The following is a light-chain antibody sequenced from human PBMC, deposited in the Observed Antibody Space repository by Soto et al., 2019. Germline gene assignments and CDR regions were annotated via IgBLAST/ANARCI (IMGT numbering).Light chain of an antibody. CDR2: SAS. V-gene: IGKV1-9*01. Sequence: DILLTQSPSSLSASVGDRVTITCWASQGINTDLAWYQQKPGKAPKSLIYSASSLQRGVPSRFSGSGSGTEFTLTVSSLQPEDVATYYCQYLNSFPLTFGGGTKVELK. CDR3: QYLNSFPLT. CDR1: QGINTD. J-gene: IGKJ4*01.